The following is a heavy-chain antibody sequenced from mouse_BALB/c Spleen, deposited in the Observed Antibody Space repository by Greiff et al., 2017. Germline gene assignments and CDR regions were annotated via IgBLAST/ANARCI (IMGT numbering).Heavy chain of an antibody. CDR1: GFTFRSFG. CDR2: ISSGSSTI. D-gene: IGHD2-4*01. Sequence: DVHLVESGGGLVQPGGSRKLSCAASGFTFRSFGMHWVRQAPEKGLEWVAYISSGSSTIYYADTVKGRFTISRDNPKNTLFLQMTSLRSEDTAMYYCARNYDYGYYAMDYWGQGTSVTVSS. J-gene: IGHJ4*01. V-gene: IGHV5-17*02. CDR3: ARNYDYGYYAMDY.